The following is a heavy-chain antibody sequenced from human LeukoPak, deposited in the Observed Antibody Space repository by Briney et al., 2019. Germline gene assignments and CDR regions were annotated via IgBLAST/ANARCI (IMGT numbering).Heavy chain of an antibody. D-gene: IGHD2/OR15-2a*01. CDR3: ARQQLKSMASFDY. J-gene: IGHJ4*02. V-gene: IGHV4-4*07. CDR1: GGSISSYY. Sequence: PSETLSLTCTVSGGSISSYYWSWLRQPAGKGLEWIGRIYTSGSTNYNPSLKSRVTMSVDTSKNQFSLKLSSVTAADTAVYYCARQQLKSMASFDYWGQGTLFTVSS. CDR2: IYTSGST.